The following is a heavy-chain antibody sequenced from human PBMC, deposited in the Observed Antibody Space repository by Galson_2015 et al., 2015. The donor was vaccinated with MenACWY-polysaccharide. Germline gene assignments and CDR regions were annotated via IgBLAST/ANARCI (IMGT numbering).Heavy chain of an antibody. CDR1: GFTFSSYW. Sequence: SLRLSCAASGFTFSSYWMSWVRQAPGKGLEWVANIKQDESEKYYVDSVKGRLTISRDNAKNSLYLEMNSLRAEDTAVYYCAKDSTDFWSVAGRFDHWGQGTLVTVSS. D-gene: IGHD3-3*01. J-gene: IGHJ5*02. V-gene: IGHV3-7*03. CDR3: AKDSTDFWSVAGRFDH. CDR2: IKQDESEK.